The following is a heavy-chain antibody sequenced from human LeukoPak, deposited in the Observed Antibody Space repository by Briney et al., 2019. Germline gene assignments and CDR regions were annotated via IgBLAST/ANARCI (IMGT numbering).Heavy chain of an antibody. CDR1: GGSSSGYY. V-gene: IGHV4-34*01. CDR3: ASPDY. J-gene: IGHJ4*02. CDR2: INQSGST. Sequence: LETLSLTCAVYGGSSSGYYWSWIRQPPGKGLEWIGEINQSGSTNQNPSLKSRVTISIDTSKNQFSLKLSSVTAADTAVYYCASPDYWGQGTLVTVSS.